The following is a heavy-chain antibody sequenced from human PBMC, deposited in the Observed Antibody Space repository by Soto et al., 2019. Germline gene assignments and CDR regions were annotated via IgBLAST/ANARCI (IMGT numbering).Heavy chain of an antibody. D-gene: IGHD6-19*01. CDR1: GFTFSSYA. J-gene: IGHJ3*02. CDR2: ISGSGGTT. Sequence: EVQLLESGGGLVQPGGSLRLSCAASGFTFSSYAMSWVRQAPGKGLEWVSAISGSGGTTYYAGSVKGRFTFSRDNFKNTLYLQMNSLSAEDTAVFYCAKTANGWFSAFDIWGQGTMVTVSS. CDR3: AKTANGWFSAFDI. V-gene: IGHV3-23*01.